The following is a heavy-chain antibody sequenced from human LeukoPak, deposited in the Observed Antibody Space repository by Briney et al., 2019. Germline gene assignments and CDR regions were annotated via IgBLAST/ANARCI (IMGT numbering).Heavy chain of an antibody. V-gene: IGHV3-53*01. D-gene: IGHD1-26*01. Sequence: PGGSLTLSCAASGIAVIGNYMSWVRQPPGKGLEWVSFISINTDTFYADSVRGRFTISRDSSKNTVFLQMNSLRDEDSAVYYCAIAQSWDELFDSWGQGTLVTVSS. CDR2: ISINTDT. CDR1: GIAVIGNY. CDR3: AIAQSWDELFDS. J-gene: IGHJ4*02.